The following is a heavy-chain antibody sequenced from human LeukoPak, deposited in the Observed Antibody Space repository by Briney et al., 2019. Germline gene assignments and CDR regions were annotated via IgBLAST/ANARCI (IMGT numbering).Heavy chain of an antibody. Sequence: PGGSLRLPCAASGFTFSSYGMHWVRQAPGKGLEWVSAISGSGGSTYYADSVKGRFTISRDNSKNTLYLQMNSLRAEDTAVYYCAKDHYDFWSGYTGSAFDIWGQGTMVTVSS. J-gene: IGHJ3*02. CDR3: AKDHYDFWSGYTGSAFDI. D-gene: IGHD3-3*01. CDR1: GFTFSSYG. CDR2: ISGSGGST. V-gene: IGHV3-23*01.